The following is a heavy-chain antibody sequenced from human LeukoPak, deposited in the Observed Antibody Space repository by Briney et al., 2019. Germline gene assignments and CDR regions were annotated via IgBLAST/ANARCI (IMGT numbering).Heavy chain of an antibody. D-gene: IGHD6-19*01. Sequence: PSETLSLTCTVSGGSLITTSYYWGWVRQPPGKGLEWIGSIYYSGRTYYNLSLKSRVTMSVDTSKNHFSLKVTSVTAADTAVYYCARDRVAVSGLYYHYYGMDVWGQGTTVAVSS. J-gene: IGHJ6*02. CDR2: IYYSGRT. V-gene: IGHV4-39*07. CDR3: ARDRVAVSGLYYHYYGMDV. CDR1: GGSLITTSYY.